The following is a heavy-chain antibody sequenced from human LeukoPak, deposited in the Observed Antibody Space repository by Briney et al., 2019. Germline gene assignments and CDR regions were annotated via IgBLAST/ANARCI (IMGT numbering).Heavy chain of an antibody. J-gene: IGHJ4*02. CDR2: MNPVSGNA. Sequence: GASVKVSCKASGYTFTSYYMHWVRQAPGQGLEWMGWMNPVSGNAGSAQKFQGRVSLTRDTSITTAYMELSSLRSDDTAFYYCARAPMGVAPLYWGQGTLVTVSS. D-gene: IGHD1-26*01. CDR3: ARAPMGVAPLY. CDR1: GYTFTSYY. V-gene: IGHV1-8*02.